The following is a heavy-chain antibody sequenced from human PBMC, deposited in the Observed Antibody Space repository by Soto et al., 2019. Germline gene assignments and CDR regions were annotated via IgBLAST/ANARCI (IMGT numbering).Heavy chain of an antibody. J-gene: IGHJ4*02. D-gene: IGHD3-22*01. CDR2: MNPNSGNT. CDR3: ARAVHYYYDSSGYYYGVFYFDY. CDR1: GYTFTSYD. V-gene: IGHV1-8*01. Sequence: QVQLVQSGAEVKKPGASVKVSCKASGYTFTSYDINWVRQATGQGLEWMGWMNPNSGNTGYAQKCQGRVTMTRKTSISTAYMELSSLRSEDSAVYYCARAVHYYYDSSGYYYGVFYFDYWGQGTLVTVSS.